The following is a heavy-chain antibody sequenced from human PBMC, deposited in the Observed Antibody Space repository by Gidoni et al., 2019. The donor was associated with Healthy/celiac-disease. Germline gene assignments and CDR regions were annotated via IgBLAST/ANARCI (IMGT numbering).Heavy chain of an antibody. Sequence: QVQLQESGPGLVKHSETLSLTCTVSGGSISSYYGSWIRQPPGKGLEWIGYIYYSGSTNYNPSLKSRVTISVDTSKNQFSLKLSSVPAADTAVYYCASAYYDILTGPAYYYGMDVWGQGTTVTVSS. CDR3: ASAYYDILTGPAYYYGMDV. CDR2: IYYSGST. CDR1: GGSISSYY. J-gene: IGHJ6*02. D-gene: IGHD3-9*01. V-gene: IGHV4-59*01.